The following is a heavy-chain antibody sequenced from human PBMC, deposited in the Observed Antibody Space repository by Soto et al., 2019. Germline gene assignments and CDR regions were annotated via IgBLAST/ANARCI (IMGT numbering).Heavy chain of an antibody. V-gene: IGHV3-23*01. CDR3: TKLGAGGLEY. CDR1: GFNFSSYG. D-gene: IGHD1-26*01. J-gene: IGHJ4*01. CDR2: ISDLGNHT. Sequence: GGSLRLSCAASGFNFSSYGIHWGRQAPGKGLEWVAGISDLGNHTYYADSVKGRFTISRDNSNNMVYLQMDSLRADDTAVYYFTKLGAGGLEYRGQGAQGHISS.